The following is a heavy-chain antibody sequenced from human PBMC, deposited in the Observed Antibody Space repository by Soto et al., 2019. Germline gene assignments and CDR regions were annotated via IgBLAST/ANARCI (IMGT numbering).Heavy chain of an antibody. Sequence: PGGSLRLSCAASGFTFSSYWMSWVRQAPGKGLEWVANIKQDGSEKYYVDSVKGRFTISRDNAKNSLYLQMNSLRAEDTAVYYCARDLCIAVAGSLCYYYGMDVWGQGTTVTVSS. J-gene: IGHJ6*02. D-gene: IGHD6-19*01. CDR1: GFTFSSYW. V-gene: IGHV3-7*05. CDR2: IKQDGSEK. CDR3: ARDLCIAVAGSLCYYYGMDV.